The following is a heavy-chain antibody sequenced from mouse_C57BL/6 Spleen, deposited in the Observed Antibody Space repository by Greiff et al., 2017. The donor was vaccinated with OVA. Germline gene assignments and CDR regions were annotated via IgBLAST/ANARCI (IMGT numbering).Heavy chain of an antibody. J-gene: IGHJ3*01. CDR1: GYTFTSYW. CDR3: ARGGYGSSPFAY. CDR2: IDPSDSYT. Sequence: VQLQQSGAELVMPGASVKLSCKASGYTFTSYWMHWVKQRPGQGLEWIGEIDPSDSYTNYNQKFKGKSTLTVDKSSSTAYMQLSSLTSEDSAVYYCARGGYGSSPFAYWGQGTLVTVSA. V-gene: IGHV1-69*01. D-gene: IGHD1-1*01.